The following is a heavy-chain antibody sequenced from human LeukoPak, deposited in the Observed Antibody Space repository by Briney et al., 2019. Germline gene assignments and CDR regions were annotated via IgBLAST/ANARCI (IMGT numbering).Heavy chain of an antibody. Sequence: GGSLRLSCAASAFTFSSYSMNWVRQAPGKGLEWVSSISSSSSYIYYADSVKGRFTISRDNAKNSLYLQMNSLRAEDTAVYYCARDISYLAYMDVWGKGTTVTISS. V-gene: IGHV3-21*01. CDR2: ISSSSSYI. D-gene: IGHD3-3*02. J-gene: IGHJ6*03. CDR3: ARDISYLAYMDV. CDR1: AFTFSSYS.